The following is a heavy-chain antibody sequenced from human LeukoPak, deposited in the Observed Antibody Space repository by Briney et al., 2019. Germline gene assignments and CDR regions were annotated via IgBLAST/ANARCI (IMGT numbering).Heavy chain of an antibody. J-gene: IGHJ4*02. D-gene: IGHD2-15*01. CDR3: ARGDCSGGSCPFDY. CDR1: GGSISSYY. CDR2: IYYSGST. Sequence: SETLSLTCTVSGGSISSYYWSWIRQPPGKGLEWIGYIYYSGSTNYNPFLKSRVTISVDTSKNQFSLKLSSVTAADTAVYYCARGDCSGGSCPFDYWGQGTLVTVSS. V-gene: IGHV4-59*01.